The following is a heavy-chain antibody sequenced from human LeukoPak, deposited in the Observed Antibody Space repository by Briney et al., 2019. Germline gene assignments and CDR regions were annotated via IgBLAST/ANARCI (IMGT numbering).Heavy chain of an antibody. CDR1: GYSISSGFY. Sequence: SETLSLTCTVSGYSISSGFYWGWIRQPPGKGLEWIGSMYHSGTTYYNPSLKSRVTISVDTSKKQFSLKLNSVTAADTAVYYCARANYYDSSGYSRGAFDIWGQGTMVTVSS. V-gene: IGHV4-38-2*02. J-gene: IGHJ3*02. D-gene: IGHD3-22*01. CDR2: MYHSGTT. CDR3: ARANYYDSSGYSRGAFDI.